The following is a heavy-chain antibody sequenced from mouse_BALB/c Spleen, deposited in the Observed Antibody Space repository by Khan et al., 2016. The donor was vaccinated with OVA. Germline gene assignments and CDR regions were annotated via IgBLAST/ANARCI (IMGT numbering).Heavy chain of an antibody. CDR1: GFSLTNYG. D-gene: IGHD2-3*01. CDR2: IWAGGST. CDR3: ARFYDPYYAMDY. V-gene: IGHV2-9*02. Sequence: QVQLKQSGPGLVAPSQSLSITCTVSGFSLTNYGVNWVRQPPGKGLEWLGVIWAGGSTNYNSALMSRLSISKDNSKSQVFLKMNRLQTDDTAMYYCARFYDPYYAMDYWGQGTSVTVSS. J-gene: IGHJ4*01.